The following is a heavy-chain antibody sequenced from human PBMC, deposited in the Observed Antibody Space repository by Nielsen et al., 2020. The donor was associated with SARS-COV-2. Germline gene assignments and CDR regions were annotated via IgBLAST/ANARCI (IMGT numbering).Heavy chain of an antibody. V-gene: IGHV3-9*01. Sequence: SLKISCAASGFTFDDYAMHWVRQAPGKGLEWVSGISWNSGSIGYADSVKGRFTISRDNAKNSLYLQMNSLRAEDTALYYCAKIGYSSGKGYFDYWGQGTLVTVSS. CDR2: ISWNSGSI. D-gene: IGHD6-19*01. CDR3: AKIGYSSGKGYFDY. J-gene: IGHJ4*02. CDR1: GFTFDDYA.